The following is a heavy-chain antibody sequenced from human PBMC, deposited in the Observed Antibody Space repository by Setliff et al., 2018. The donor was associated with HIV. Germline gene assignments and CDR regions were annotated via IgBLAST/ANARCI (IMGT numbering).Heavy chain of an antibody. CDR2: ISWNSGSI. V-gene: IGHV3-9*01. Sequence: GGSLRLSCIGSGFTIEDYVMHWVRQAPGKGLEWVSGISWNSGSIGYPDSVKGRFTISRDNAKNSLYLQMNSLRAEDTALYYCAKDGNRRSPTGVFYYGMDVWGQGTTVTVSS. CDR1: GFTIEDYV. CDR3: AKDGNRRSPTGVFYYGMDV. D-gene: IGHD1-1*01. J-gene: IGHJ6*02.